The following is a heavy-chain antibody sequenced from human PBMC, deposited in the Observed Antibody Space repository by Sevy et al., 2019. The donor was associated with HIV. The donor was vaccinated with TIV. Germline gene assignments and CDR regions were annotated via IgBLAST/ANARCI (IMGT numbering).Heavy chain of an antibody. CDR2: MNQDGNII. D-gene: IGHD3-22*01. CDR1: DLRNYW. CDR3: VRDFNGYSDY. Sequence: GGSLRLSFVASDLRNYWMHWVRQVPGKGLVWVSRMNQDGNIINYADSVKGRFIISRDNARNTLYLQMNSLRADDTAVYYCVRDFNGYSDYWGPGTLVTVSS. V-gene: IGHV3-74*01. J-gene: IGHJ4*02.